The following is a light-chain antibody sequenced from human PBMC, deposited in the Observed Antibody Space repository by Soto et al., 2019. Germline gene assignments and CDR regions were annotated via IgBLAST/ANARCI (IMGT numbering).Light chain of an antibody. CDR1: SSDVGGYNY. CDR2: DVS. Sequence: QSALTQPASVSGSPGQSITISCTGTSSDVGGYNYVSWYQQHPGKAPKLMIYDVSKRPSGVPDRFSSSKSGNTASLTISGLQAEDEADYYCCSYAGSYTSLFGTGTKLTVL. CDR3: CSYAGSYTSL. V-gene: IGLV2-11*01. J-gene: IGLJ1*01.